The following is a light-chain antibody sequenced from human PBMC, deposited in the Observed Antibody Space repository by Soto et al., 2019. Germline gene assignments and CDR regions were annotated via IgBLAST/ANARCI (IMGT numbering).Light chain of an antibody. CDR1: QSISSW. CDR3: QQYNSYSPLT. J-gene: IGKJ4*01. CDR2: DAF. Sequence: IHTTQSPSSLSASVGDRVTITCRPSQSISSWLAWYQQKPGKAPKLLIFDAFSLESGVPSRFSGSRSGTEFTLTISSLQPDDYATYYCQQYNSYSPLTFGGGTKVDIK. V-gene: IGKV1-5*01.